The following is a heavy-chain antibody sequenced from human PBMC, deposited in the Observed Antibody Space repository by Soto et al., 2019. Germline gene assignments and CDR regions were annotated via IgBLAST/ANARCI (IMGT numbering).Heavy chain of an antibody. D-gene: IGHD2-2*01. J-gene: IGHJ6*02. CDR2: ISYDGSNK. CDR3: AGGTYELVVDANSSPLYYYGADV. V-gene: IGHV3-30*03. Sequence: GGSLRLSCTASGFTFSSYGMHWVRQAPGKGLEWVTVISYDGSNKYYADSVKGRFTISRDNSRNTLYLQMDSLRADDTAVYYCAGGTYELVVDANSSPLYYYGADVWGQGTTVTVSS. CDR1: GFTFSSYG.